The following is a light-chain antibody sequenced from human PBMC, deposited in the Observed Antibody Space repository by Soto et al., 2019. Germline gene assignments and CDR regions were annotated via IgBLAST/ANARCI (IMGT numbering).Light chain of an antibody. CDR2: GAS. CDR1: QNVRSY. V-gene: IGKV3-15*01. J-gene: IGKJ1*01. Sequence: EIVVTQAPATLSVSPGRRATLSCRASQNVRSYLAWYQQKPGQAPSVLIYGASTRATGIPARFSGSGSGTEFTLTISSLQSEDFAVYYCQQYYNWPRTFGQGTKVDIK. CDR3: QQYYNWPRT.